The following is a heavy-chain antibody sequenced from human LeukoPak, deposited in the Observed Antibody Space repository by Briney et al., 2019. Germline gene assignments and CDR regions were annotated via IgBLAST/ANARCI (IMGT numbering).Heavy chain of an antibody. CDR3: ARDRSGSYRDAFDI. V-gene: IGHV3-64*01. J-gene: IGHJ3*02. Sequence: GGSLRLSCAASGFTFSTYAMYWVRQAPGKGLEFVSAITGSGGSTFYANSVKGRFTISRDNSKNTLYLQMGSLRAEDTAVYYCARDRSGSYRDAFDIWGQGTMVTVSS. CDR1: GFTFSTYA. CDR2: ITGSGGST. D-gene: IGHD1-26*01.